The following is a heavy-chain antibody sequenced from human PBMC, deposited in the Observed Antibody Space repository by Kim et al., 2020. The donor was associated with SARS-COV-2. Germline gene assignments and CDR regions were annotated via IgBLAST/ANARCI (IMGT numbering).Heavy chain of an antibody. V-gene: IGHV3-30*04. D-gene: IGHD3-10*01. CDR1: GFTFSSYA. CDR3: ARDEAPYGSGSAFDY. J-gene: IGHJ4*02. Sequence: GGSLRLSCAASGFTFSSYAMHWVRQAPGKGLEWVAVISYDGSNKYYADSVKGRFTISRDNSKNTLYLQMNSLRAEDTAVYYCARDEAPYGSGSAFDYWGQ. CDR2: ISYDGSNK.